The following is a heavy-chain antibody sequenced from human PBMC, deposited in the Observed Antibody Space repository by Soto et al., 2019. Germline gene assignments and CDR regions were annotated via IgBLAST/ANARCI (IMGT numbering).Heavy chain of an antibody. J-gene: IGHJ6*02. D-gene: IGHD2-2*01. Sequence: PGRSLRLSCAASGFTFSSHDMHWVRQATGKGLEWVSAIGTAGDTYYPGSVKGRFTISRENAENSLYLQMNSLRAEDTAVYYCARGSCSSTSCYAGGYYYYYYGMDVWGQGTTVTVSS. CDR2: IGTAGDT. CDR1: GFTFSSHD. CDR3: ARGSCSSTSCYAGGYYYYYYGMDV. V-gene: IGHV3-13*01.